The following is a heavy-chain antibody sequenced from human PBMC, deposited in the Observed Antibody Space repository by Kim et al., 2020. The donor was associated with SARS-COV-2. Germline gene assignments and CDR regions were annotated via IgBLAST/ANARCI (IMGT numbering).Heavy chain of an antibody. CDR1: GFTVSSNY. CDR2: IYSGGST. V-gene: IGHV3-53*05. J-gene: IGHJ6*02. Sequence: GGFLRLSCAASGFTVSSNYMSWVRQAPGKGLEWVSVIYSGGSTYYADSVKGRFTISSDNSKNTLYLQMNSLRAEDTAVYYCARDSRQPPDYYYYYGMDVWGQGTTVTVSS. CDR3: ARDSRQPPDYYYYYGMDV. D-gene: IGHD6-13*01.